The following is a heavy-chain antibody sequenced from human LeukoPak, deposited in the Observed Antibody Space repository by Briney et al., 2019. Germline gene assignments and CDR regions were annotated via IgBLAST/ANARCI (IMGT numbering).Heavy chain of an antibody. CDR1: GGTFSSFA. Sequence: SVKVSCKASGGTFSSFAIGWVRQAPGQGLEWKGGIIPIFGTANYAQKFQGRVTITADESTSTAYMELSSLRSEDTAVYYCARDSINTVTTSDPWGQGTLVTVSS. J-gene: IGHJ5*02. CDR2: IIPIFGTA. V-gene: IGHV1-69*13. D-gene: IGHD4-11*01. CDR3: ARDSINTVTTSDP.